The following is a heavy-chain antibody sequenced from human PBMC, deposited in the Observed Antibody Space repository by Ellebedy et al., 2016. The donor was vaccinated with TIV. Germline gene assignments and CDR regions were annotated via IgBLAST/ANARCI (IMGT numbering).Heavy chain of an antibody. CDR3: AKDRTPGDGYWVFDF. CDR2: ISYDGSNK. V-gene: IGHV3-30*18. CDR1: GFTFSSYG. J-gene: IGHJ4*02. Sequence: GESLKISCVASGFTFSSYGMHWVRQAPGKGLEWVAVISYDGSNKYYVDSVKGRFTISRDNSKSTLDLQMSSLRAEDTAVYYCAKDRTPGDGYWVFDFWGQGTLVTVST. D-gene: IGHD5-18*01.